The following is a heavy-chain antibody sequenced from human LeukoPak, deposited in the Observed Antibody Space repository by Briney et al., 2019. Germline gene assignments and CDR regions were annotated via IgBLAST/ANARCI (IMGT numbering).Heavy chain of an antibody. CDR3: TDAFDR. J-gene: IGHJ3*02. Sequence: GGSLRLSCAASGFTFNNAWMSWVRQAPRKGLEWVGRIKTKSEDETTDYAAPVKGRFFISRDDSKNMLYLQMNRLKTEDTAVYYCTDAFDRWGLGTMVTVSS. V-gene: IGHV3-15*01. CDR1: GFTFNNAW. CDR2: IKTKSEDETT.